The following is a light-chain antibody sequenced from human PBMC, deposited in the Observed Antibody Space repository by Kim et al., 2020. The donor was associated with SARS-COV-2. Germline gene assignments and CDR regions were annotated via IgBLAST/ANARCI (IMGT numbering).Light chain of an antibody. V-gene: IGLV3-1*01. Sequence: SYELTQPPSVSVSPGQTASITCSGDKLGDKYACWYQQKPGQSPVLVIYQDSKRPSGIPERFSGSNSGNTATLTISGTQAMDEADYYCQAWDSSIDAVFGGGTQLTVL. CDR2: QDS. CDR3: QAWDSSIDAV. CDR1: KLGDKY. J-gene: IGLJ2*01.